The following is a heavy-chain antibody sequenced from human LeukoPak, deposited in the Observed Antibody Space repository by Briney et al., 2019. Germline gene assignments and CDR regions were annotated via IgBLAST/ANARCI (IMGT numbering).Heavy chain of an antibody. J-gene: IGHJ4*02. CDR3: ARGRGYYYGSGSYYDY. V-gene: IGHV4-34*01. CDR2: INHSGST. CDR1: GGSFSGYY. D-gene: IGHD3-10*01. Sequence: KPSETLSLTCAVYGGSFSGYYWSWIRQPPGKGLEWIGEINHSGSTNYNPSLKSRVTISVDTSKNQFSLKLSSVTAADTAVYYCARGRGYYYGSGSYYDYWGQGTLVTVSS.